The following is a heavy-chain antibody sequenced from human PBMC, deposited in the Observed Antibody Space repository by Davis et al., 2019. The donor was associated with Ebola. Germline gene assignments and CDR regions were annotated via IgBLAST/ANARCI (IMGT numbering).Heavy chain of an antibody. CDR1: GFTFSSSW. J-gene: IGHJ6*04. CDR2: INNDGSIT. Sequence: PGGSLRLSCAASGFTFSSSWMHWVRQAPGKGLVWVSLINNDGSITTYADSVKGRFTISRDNAKNTLYLQMNTLGAEDTAVYYCAKDLGSGIAFYGMDGWGKGTTVTVSS. V-gene: IGHV3-74*01. D-gene: IGHD1-1*01. CDR3: AKDLGSGIAFYGMDG.